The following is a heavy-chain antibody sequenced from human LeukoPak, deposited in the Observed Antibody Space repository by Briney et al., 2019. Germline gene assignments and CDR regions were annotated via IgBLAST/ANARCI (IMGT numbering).Heavy chain of an antibody. V-gene: IGHV1-46*01. CDR2: INPSGGST. CDR1: GYSFTNYY. J-gene: IGHJ4*02. CDR3: ARTRGYYFDY. Sequence: ASVKVSCEASGYSFTNYYMHWVRQAPGQGLEWMGMINPSGGSTTYAQKIQGRVTMTRDMSTSTVYMEQSSLTPEDTAVYYCARTRGYYFDYWGQGTLVTVSS.